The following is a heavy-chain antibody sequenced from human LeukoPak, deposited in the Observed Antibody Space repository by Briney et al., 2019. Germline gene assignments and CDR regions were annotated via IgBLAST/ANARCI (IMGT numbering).Heavy chain of an antibody. CDR2: IYYSGST. CDR1: GGSISSSSYY. J-gene: IGHJ4*02. Sequence: SETLSLTCTVSGGSISSSSYYWSWIRQPPGKGLEWMGYIYYSGSTNYNPSLKSRVTISVDTSKNQFSLKLSSVTAADTAVYYCATHRDYGDHNLLDYWGQGALVTVSS. V-gene: IGHV4-61*05. D-gene: IGHD4-17*01. CDR3: ATHRDYGDHNLLDY.